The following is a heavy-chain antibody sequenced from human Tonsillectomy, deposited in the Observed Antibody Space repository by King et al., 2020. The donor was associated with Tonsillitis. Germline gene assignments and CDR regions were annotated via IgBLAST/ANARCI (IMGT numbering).Heavy chain of an antibody. J-gene: IGHJ5*02. D-gene: IGHD1-7*01. CDR2: VYYTGRT. V-gene: IGHV4-59*01. CDR1: GGSISTYY. Sequence: VPLQESGPGLVKPSETLSLTCTVSGGSISTYYWTWIRQPPGKGLEWIGYVYYTGRTKYNPSLKSRVTISVDTSKNQFSLRLSSMTAADTALYYCAREVVTGTTSWFDPWGQGTLVTVSS. CDR3: AREVVTGTTSWFDP.